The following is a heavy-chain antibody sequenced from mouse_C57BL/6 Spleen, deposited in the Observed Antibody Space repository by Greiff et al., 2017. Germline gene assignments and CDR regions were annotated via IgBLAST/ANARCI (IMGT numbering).Heavy chain of an antibody. V-gene: IGHV14-4*01. CDR1: GFTFTDYY. D-gene: IGHD1-1*01. CDR3: TKGYYGSSFYAMDY. J-gene: IGHJ4*01. Sequence: EVQLQQSGAELVRPGASVKLSCTASGFTFTDYYMHWVKQRPEQGLEWIGWIDPENGDTDYDSKFKGKATITADTSSNTAYLQLSSLTSEDTAVYYCTKGYYGSSFYAMDYWGQGTSVTVSS. CDR2: IDPENGDT.